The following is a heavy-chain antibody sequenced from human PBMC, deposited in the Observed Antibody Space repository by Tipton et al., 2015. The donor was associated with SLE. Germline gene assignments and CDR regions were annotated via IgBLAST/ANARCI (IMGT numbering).Heavy chain of an antibody. CDR2: IYYIGSGST. CDR1: GGSVSSVGYY. CDR3: ARDRSRGYGSLDD. D-gene: IGHD5-12*01. J-gene: IGHJ4*02. V-gene: IGHV4-31*03. Sequence: TLSLTCTVSGGSVSSVGYYWSWIRLQPGKGLEWIGYIYYIGSGSTPYNPSLKSRLTISVDTSKNQFSLKLSSVTAADTAVYYCARDRSRGYGSLDDWGQGTLVTVSS.